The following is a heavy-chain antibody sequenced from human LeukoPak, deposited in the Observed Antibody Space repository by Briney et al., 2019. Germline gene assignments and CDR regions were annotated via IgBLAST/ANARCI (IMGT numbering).Heavy chain of an antibody. D-gene: IGHD3-3*01. J-gene: IGHJ4*02. CDR1: GFTFSSYA. Sequence: GGSLRLSCAASGFTFSSYAMSWVRQAPGKGLEWVSAISGSGGSTYYADSVKGRFTISRDNSKNTLYLQMNSLRAEDTAVYYCASYGFWSGYGTNRNYFDYWGQGTLVTVSS. CDR2: ISGSGGST. CDR3: ASYGFWSGYGTNRNYFDY. V-gene: IGHV3-23*01.